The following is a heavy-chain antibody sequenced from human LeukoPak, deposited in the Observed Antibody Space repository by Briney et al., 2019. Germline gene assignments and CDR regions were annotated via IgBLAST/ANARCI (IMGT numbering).Heavy chain of an antibody. Sequence: SETLSLTCTVSGGSISSSSYYWGWTRPPPGKELEWIGSIYYSGSTYYNPSLKSRVTISVDTSKNQFSLKLSSVTAADTAVYYCARSPNSGYDPFDYWGQGTLVTVSS. D-gene: IGHD5-12*01. CDR3: ARSPNSGYDPFDY. CDR2: IYYSGST. V-gene: IGHV4-39*01. J-gene: IGHJ4*02. CDR1: GGSISSSSYY.